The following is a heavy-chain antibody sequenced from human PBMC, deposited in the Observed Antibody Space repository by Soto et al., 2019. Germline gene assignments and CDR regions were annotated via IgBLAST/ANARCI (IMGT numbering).Heavy chain of an antibody. CDR1: GGSISSGGYS. D-gene: IGHD6-6*01. J-gene: IGHJ4*02. CDR2: IYYSGRT. Sequence: SETLSLTCAVSGGSISSGGYSWSWIRQPPGKGLEWIGHIYYSGRTYYAPSLESRLTISLDMSKNQFSLRLSSVNDSDTAAYYCARDSSNSPDYFDYWGQGTLVTVSS. CDR3: ARDSSNSPDYFDY. V-gene: IGHV4-30-4*08.